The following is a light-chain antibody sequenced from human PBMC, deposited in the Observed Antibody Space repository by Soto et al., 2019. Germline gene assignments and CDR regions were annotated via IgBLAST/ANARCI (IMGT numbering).Light chain of an antibody. CDR2: DVS. Sequence: QSVLTQPRSVSGSPGQSVTISCTGTSSDVGGYNYVSWYQQHPGKAPKLIIYDVSKRPSGVPDRFSGSTSGNTASLTISGLQAEDEADYYCCSSAGTYTSVFGGGTKLTVL. J-gene: IGLJ3*02. CDR1: SSDVGGYNY. CDR3: CSSAGTYTSV. V-gene: IGLV2-11*01.